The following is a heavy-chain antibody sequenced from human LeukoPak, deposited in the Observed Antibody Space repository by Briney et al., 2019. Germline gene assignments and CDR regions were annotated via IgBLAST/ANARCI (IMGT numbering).Heavy chain of an antibody. CDR2: VSSSSSYF. CDR3: AKRAGRGNSYQFMDV. Sequence: GGSLRLSCVASGFTFTTFSMNWVRQAPGKGLEGIASVSSSSSYFHYADSVKGRFTVSRDNANSSVALQMNSLRPDDTAVYYCAKRAGRGNSYQFMDVWGKGTMVTVSS. CDR1: GFTFTTFS. V-gene: IGHV3-21*06. J-gene: IGHJ6*03. D-gene: IGHD2-2*01.